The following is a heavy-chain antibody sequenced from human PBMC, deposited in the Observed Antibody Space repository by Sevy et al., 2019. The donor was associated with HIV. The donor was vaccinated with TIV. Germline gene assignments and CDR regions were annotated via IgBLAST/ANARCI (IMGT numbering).Heavy chain of an antibody. CDR1: GFSFDSYG. CDR2: ISGSGTRT. D-gene: IGHD3-22*01. J-gene: IGHJ6*03. Sequence: GGSLRLSCAVSGFSFDSYGMTWVRQAPGKGLEWVSGISGSGTRTYYADSVKGRFIISRDNSKNTLYLQMNSRRSEDKAIYFWGKGGGGHYDPDEIGYYFYYYNMDVWGKGTTVTVSS. CDR3: GKGGGGHYDPDEIGYYFYYYNMDV. V-gene: IGHV3-23*01.